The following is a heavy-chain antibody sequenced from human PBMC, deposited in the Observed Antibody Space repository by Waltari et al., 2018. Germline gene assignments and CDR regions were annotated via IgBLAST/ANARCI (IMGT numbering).Heavy chain of an antibody. CDR2: INHSGST. CDR1: GGSFSGYS. D-gene: IGHD1-26*01. J-gene: IGHJ6*02. CDR3: ARGGYSVYYYYYYGMDV. Sequence: QVQLQQWGAGLLKPSETLSLTCAVYGGSFSGYSWSWIRQPPGKGLEWIGEINHSGSTNYNPSLKSRVTISVDTSKNQFALKLSSVTAADTAVYYCARGGYSVYYYYYYGMDVWGQGTTVTVSS. V-gene: IGHV4-34*01.